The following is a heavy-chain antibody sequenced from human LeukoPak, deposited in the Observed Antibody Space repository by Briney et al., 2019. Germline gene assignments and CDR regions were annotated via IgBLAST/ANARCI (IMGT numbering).Heavy chain of an antibody. Sequence: SETLSLTCAVYGGSFSGYYWSWIRQPPGKGLEWMGEINHSGSTNYNPSLKSRVTISVDTSKNQFSLKLSSVTAADTAVYYCARSRIQLWLNYWGQGTLVTVSS. V-gene: IGHV4-34*01. J-gene: IGHJ4*02. D-gene: IGHD5-18*01. CDR1: GGSFSGYY. CDR2: INHSGST. CDR3: ARSRIQLWLNY.